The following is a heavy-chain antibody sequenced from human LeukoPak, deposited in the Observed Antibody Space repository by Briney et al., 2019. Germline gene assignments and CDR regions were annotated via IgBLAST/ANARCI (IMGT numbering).Heavy chain of an antibody. Sequence: PGESLKISCKASGYRFTTGFIGWVRPMPGKGLEWTVIIYPDDSETNSSSSFQGQVSMSVDKSITTAYLQWSSLKASDTAIYYCARQAYGSHFDAFDIWGQGTMVTVSS. V-gene: IGHV5-51*01. CDR2: IYPDDSET. CDR1: GYRFTTGF. CDR3: ARQAYGSHFDAFDI. J-gene: IGHJ3*02. D-gene: IGHD3-22*01.